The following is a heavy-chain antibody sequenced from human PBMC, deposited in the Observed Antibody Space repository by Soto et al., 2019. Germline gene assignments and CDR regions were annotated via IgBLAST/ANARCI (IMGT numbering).Heavy chain of an antibody. V-gene: IGHV1-69*13. CDR3: ARVGTIFGVVQPDGMDV. J-gene: IGHJ6*02. CDR1: GGTFSSYA. D-gene: IGHD3-3*01. Sequence: GASVKVSCKASGGTFSSYAISWVRQAPGQGLEWMGGIIPIFGTANYAQKFQGRVTITADESTSTAYMELSSLRSEDTAVYYCARVGTIFGVVQPDGMDVWGQGTTVTVSS. CDR2: IIPIFGTA.